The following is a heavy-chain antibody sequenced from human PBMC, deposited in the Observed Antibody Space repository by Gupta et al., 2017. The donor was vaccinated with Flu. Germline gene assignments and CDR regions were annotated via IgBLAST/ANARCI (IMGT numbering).Heavy chain of an antibody. CDR1: GGTFSSYA. V-gene: IGHV1-69*06. CDR2: IIPIVGTA. Sequence: QVQLVQSGAEVKKPGSSVKVSCKASGGTFSSYAISWVRQAPGQGLEWMGGIIPIVGTANYAQKFQGRVTITADKSTSTAYMELSSLRPEDTAVYYCARGDPLAVAGTGAFDIWGQGTMVTVSS. D-gene: IGHD6-19*01. CDR3: ARGDPLAVAGTGAFDI. J-gene: IGHJ3*02.